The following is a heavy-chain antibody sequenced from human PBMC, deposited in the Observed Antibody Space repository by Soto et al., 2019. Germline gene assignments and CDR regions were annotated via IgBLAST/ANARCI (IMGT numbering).Heavy chain of an antibody. CDR2: INAGNCST. J-gene: IGHJ5*02. CDR3: ARSSGGVFGIIIEGSNWLAP. CDR1: GYALIRYD. Sequence: ASVKRYRKSDGYALIRYDVDWGSKETEQRLEWMGWINAGNCSTRVAQTFQGRITMTTDTSTSTVYMELRSLRSEDTAVYYCARSSGGVFGIIIEGSNWLAPWGQGSLVTCSS. D-gene: IGHD3-16*02. V-gene: IGHV1-3*01.